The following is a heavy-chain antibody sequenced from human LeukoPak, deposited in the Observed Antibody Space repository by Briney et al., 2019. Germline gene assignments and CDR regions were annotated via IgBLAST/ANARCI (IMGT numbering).Heavy chain of an antibody. D-gene: IGHD6-13*01. J-gene: IGHJ6*02. Sequence: SETLSLTCTVSGGSISSDGYCWSWIRQHPGKGPEWNGYIYYSGSTYYNPSLKSRVTISVDTSKNQFSLKLSSVTAADTAVYYCARSSSSWYVSYYGMDVWGQGTTVTVSS. CDR3: ARSSSSWYVSYYGMDV. V-gene: IGHV4-31*03. CDR1: GGSISSDGYC. CDR2: IYYSGST.